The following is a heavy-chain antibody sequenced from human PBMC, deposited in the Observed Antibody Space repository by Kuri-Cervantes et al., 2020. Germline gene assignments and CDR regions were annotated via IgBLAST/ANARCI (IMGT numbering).Heavy chain of an antibody. J-gene: IGHJ4*02. D-gene: IGHD3-22*01. CDR3: ARARFFYYDSSGYYVGLGFDY. Sequence: SVKVSCKASGGTFISYAISWVRRAPGQGLEWMGGIIPIFGTANYAQKFQGRVTITADESTSTAYMELSSLRSEDTAVYYCARARFFYYDSSGYYVGLGFDYWGQGTLVTVSS. V-gene: IGHV1-69*13. CDR2: IIPIFGTA. CDR1: GGTFISYA.